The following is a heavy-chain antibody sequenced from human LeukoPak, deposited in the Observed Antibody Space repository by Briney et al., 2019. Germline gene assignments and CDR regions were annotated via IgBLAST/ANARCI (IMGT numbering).Heavy chain of an antibody. Sequence: GGSLRLSCAASGFIFSDHYMNWVRQAPGKGLEWVGRTRNEANIYTTKYAASVKGRFTISRDDSKNSLYLQMNSLKTEGTAVYYCASPVGATTVRAFDIWGQGTMVTVSS. CDR3: ASPVGATTVRAFDI. V-gene: IGHV3-72*01. CDR2: TRNEANIYTT. J-gene: IGHJ3*02. CDR1: GFIFSDHY. D-gene: IGHD1-26*01.